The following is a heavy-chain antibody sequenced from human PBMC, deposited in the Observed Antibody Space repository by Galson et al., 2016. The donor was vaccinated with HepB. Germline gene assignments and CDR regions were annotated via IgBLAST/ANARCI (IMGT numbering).Heavy chain of an antibody. CDR2: ISGCGDNT. Sequence: SLRLSCAASGFTFSSYAMTWVRQAPGKGLQWVSAISGCGDNTYYADSMKGRFSISRDNSNNTLFLQMNSLRAEDTAVYYCAKGGGGSNGDYWGQGALVTVSS. V-gene: IGHV3-23*01. D-gene: IGHD3-16*01. CDR1: GFTFSSYA. CDR3: AKGGGGSNGDY. J-gene: IGHJ4*02.